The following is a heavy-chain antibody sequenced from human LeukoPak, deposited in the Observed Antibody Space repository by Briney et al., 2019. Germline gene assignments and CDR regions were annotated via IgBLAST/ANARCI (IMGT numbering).Heavy chain of an antibody. V-gene: IGHV1-2*04. J-gene: IGHJ4*02. CDR2: INPNSGGT. CDR1: GGTFSSYA. CDR3: AREGDSGSYDY. D-gene: IGHD1-26*01. Sequence: ASVKVSCKASGGTFSSYAISWVRQAPGQGLEWMGWINPNSGGTNYAQKFQGWVTMTRDTSISTAYMELSGPRSDDTAVYYCAREGDSGSYDYWGQGTLVTVSS.